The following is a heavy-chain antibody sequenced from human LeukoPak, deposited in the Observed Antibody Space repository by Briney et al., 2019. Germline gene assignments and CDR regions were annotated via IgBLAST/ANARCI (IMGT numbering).Heavy chain of an antibody. CDR1: GFTFSSYG. V-gene: IGHV3-33*08. J-gene: IGHJ3*02. CDR3: ARVLCSGGTCLDAFDI. D-gene: IGHD2-15*01. CDR2: IWYDGSNK. Sequence: GRSLRLSCAASGFTFSSYGMNWVRQAPGKGLEWVAVIWYDGSNKYYADSVKGRFTISRDNSKNTLYLQMNSLRAEDTAVYYCARVLCSGGTCLDAFDIWGQGTMVTVSS.